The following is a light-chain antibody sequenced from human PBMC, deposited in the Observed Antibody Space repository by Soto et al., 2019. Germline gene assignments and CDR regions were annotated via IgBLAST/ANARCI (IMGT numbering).Light chain of an antibody. CDR1: SSNIGNNY. CDR3: ATWDPSLRDVV. Sequence: QSVLTQPPSVSAAPGQKVTISCSGSSSNIGNNYVSWYQHLPGTAPKLLIYDNNKRPSGIPDRFSGSKSGTSATLGITGLQTGDEAGYYCATWDPSLRDVVFGGGTKLTVL. CDR2: DNN. V-gene: IGLV1-51*01. J-gene: IGLJ2*01.